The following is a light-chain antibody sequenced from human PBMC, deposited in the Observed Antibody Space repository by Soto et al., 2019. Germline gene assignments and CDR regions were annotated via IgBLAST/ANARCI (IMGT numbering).Light chain of an antibody. CDR2: AAS. Sequence: DIQMTQSPSSLSASVGDRVTITCRANQSISNYLNWYQKKPGKAPKVLIYAASALQSGVPSRFSGSGAGTDYSLSISSVQPEDFATYFCQQSDSAPDTFGGGTKVDIK. CDR3: QQSDSAPDT. J-gene: IGKJ4*01. V-gene: IGKV1-39*01. CDR1: QSISNY.